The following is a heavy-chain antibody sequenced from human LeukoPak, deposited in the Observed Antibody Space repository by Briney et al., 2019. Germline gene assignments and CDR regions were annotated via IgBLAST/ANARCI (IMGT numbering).Heavy chain of an antibody. V-gene: IGHV6-1*01. J-gene: IGHJ4*02. CDR1: GDSVSSNSAA. Sequence: SQTLSLTCAISGDSVSSNSAAWNWIRQSPSRGLERLGRTYYRSKWYNDYAVSVKSRITINPDTSKNQFSLQLNSVTPEDTAVYYCARDPYYYDSSGYYFDYWGQGTLVTVSS. D-gene: IGHD3-22*01. CDR2: TYYRSKWYN. CDR3: ARDPYYYDSSGYYFDY.